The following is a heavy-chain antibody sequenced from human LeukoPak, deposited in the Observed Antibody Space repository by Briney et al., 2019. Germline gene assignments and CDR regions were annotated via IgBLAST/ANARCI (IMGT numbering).Heavy chain of an antibody. D-gene: IGHD3-10*01. CDR1: GFAFSTYG. Sequence: PGGSLRLSCAASGFAFSTYGMNWVRQAPGKGLEWISYITSRSTTYYADSVRGRFTISRDNAKNSLYLGMNGLRDDDTAVYYCARRISGSYLDYWGKGTLVTVSS. CDR2: ITSRSTT. V-gene: IGHV3-48*02. CDR3: ARRISGSYLDY. J-gene: IGHJ4*02.